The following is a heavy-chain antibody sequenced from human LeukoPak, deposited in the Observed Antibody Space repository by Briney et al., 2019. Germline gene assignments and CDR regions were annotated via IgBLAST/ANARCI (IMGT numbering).Heavy chain of an antibody. CDR3: ARVRTIYFDSSGSTFDY. J-gene: IGHJ4*02. D-gene: IGHD3-22*01. Sequence: SETLSLTCTVSGYSISSGYYWGWIRQPPGKGLEWIGSIYHSGSTYYNPSLKSRVTISVDTSKNQFSLKLSSVTAADTAIYYCARVRTIYFDSSGSTFDYWGQGTLVTVSS. CDR2: IYHSGST. CDR1: GYSISSGYY. V-gene: IGHV4-38-2*02.